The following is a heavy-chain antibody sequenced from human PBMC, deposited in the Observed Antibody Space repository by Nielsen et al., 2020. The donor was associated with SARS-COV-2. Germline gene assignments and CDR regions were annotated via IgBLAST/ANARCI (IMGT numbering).Heavy chain of an antibody. Sequence: SETLSLTCTVSGGSMRSYYWSWIRQPPGKGLEWIGYIDYSGGTSYNPSLKSRVTVSVDRSKNQFSLKLSSVTAADTAVYFCARDKGSSGWEYFQHWGQGTLVTVSS. CDR1: GGSMRSYY. V-gene: IGHV4-59*13. CDR2: IDYSGGT. D-gene: IGHD6-19*01. CDR3: ARDKGSSGWEYFQH. J-gene: IGHJ1*01.